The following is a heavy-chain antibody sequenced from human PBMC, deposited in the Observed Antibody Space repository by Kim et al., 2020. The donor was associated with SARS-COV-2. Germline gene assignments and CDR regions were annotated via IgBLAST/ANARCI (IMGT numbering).Heavy chain of an antibody. CDR1: GFNVSSYY. CDR3: ARDPPPGYSSGLHYFDY. V-gene: IGHV3-21*04. Sequence: GGSLRLSCVTSGFNVSSYYMNWVRQAPGKGLQWVASISSSSRYIYYAESVKGRFTISRDNAKNSLYLQMDGLTGEDTATHYCARDPPPGYSSGLHYFDY. CDR2: ISSSSRYI. D-gene: IGHD5-12*01. J-gene: IGHJ4*01.